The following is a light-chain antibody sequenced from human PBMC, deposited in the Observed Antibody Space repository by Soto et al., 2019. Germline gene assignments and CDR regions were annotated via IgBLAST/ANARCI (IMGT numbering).Light chain of an antibody. V-gene: IGLV2-14*03. Sequence: QSALTQPASVSGSPGQSITISCTGTSSDVGGYNHVSWYQQHPGKAPKLMIYDVTDRPSGVSNRFSGSKSGNTASLAISGLQAEDEADYYCNSYTGTNPLVFGGGTKLTVL. J-gene: IGLJ2*01. CDR2: DVT. CDR3: NSYTGTNPLV. CDR1: SSDVGGYNH.